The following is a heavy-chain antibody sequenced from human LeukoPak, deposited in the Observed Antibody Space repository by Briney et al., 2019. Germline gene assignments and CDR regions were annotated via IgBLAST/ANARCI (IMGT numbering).Heavy chain of an antibody. CDR1: GFIFGDHY. J-gene: IGHJ4*02. V-gene: IGHV3-72*01. Sequence: GGSLRLSCAASGFIFGDHYMDWVRQAPGKGLEWVGRTRNRVNSYTTEYAASVKGRFSISRDDSKNSLYLQMNSLKTEDTAVYYCAKDIVGASPTHPFDYWGQGTLVTVSS. D-gene: IGHD1-26*01. CDR2: TRNRVNSYTT. CDR3: AKDIVGASPTHPFDY.